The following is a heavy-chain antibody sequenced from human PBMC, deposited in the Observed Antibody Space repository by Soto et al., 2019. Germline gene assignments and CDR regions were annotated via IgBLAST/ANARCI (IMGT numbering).Heavy chain of an antibody. J-gene: IGHJ4*02. CDR3: ARDSLRWLSLDY. CDR1: GGSVSSGSYY. V-gene: IGHV4-61*01. CDR2: IYYSGST. Sequence: PSETLSLTCTVSGGSVSSGSYYWSWIRQPPGKGLEWIGYIYYSGSTNYNPSLKSRVTISVDTSKNQFSLKLSSVTAADTAVYYCARDSLRWLSLDYWGQGTLVTVSS. D-gene: IGHD4-17*01.